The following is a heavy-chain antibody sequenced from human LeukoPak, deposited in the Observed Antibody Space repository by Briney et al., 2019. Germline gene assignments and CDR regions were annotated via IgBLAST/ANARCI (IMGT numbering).Heavy chain of an antibody. Sequence: GRSLRLSCAVSGFTFDDYAMHWVRPVPGKGLEWVSGINWNSDSIGYADSVKGRFTTSRDNAKNSLYLQMNSLRAEDTAFYYCAINGGGDSGYGNFDYWGQGTLVTVSS. V-gene: IGHV3-9*01. CDR2: INWNSDSI. D-gene: IGHD5-12*01. CDR3: AINGGGDSGYGNFDY. CDR1: GFTFDDYA. J-gene: IGHJ4*02.